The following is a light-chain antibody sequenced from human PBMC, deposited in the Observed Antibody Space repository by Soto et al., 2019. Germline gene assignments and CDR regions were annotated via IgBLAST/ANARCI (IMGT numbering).Light chain of an antibody. CDR1: SSDVGGYNY. J-gene: IGLJ1*01. Sequence: QSALTQPASVSGSPGQSITISCTGTSSDVGGYNYVSWYQQHPGKAPKLMIYDVSNRPSGVSNRFSGSKSDNTASLTISGLQAEDEADYYCSSYRSSSTLYVFGTGTQLTVL. V-gene: IGLV2-14*01. CDR2: DVS. CDR3: SSYRSSSTLYV.